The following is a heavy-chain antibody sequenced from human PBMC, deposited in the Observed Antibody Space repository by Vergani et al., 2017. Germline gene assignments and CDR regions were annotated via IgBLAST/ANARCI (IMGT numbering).Heavy chain of an antibody. V-gene: IGHV1-69*01. D-gene: IGHD2-2*02. CDR2: ISPIFGTA. CDR1: GGTFSSYA. Sequence: QVQLLQSGAELKKPGSSVKVSCKASGGTFSSYAISWVRQAPGQGLEWMGGISPIFGTANYAQKFQGRVTITADESTSTAYMELSSLRSEDTAVYYCARAGRCSSTSCYKFVDYYYYMDFWGKGTTVTVSS. J-gene: IGHJ6*03. CDR3: ARAGRCSSTSCYKFVDYYYYMDF.